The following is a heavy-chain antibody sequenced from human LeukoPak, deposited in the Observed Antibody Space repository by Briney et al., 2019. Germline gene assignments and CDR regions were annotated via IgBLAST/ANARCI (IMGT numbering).Heavy chain of an antibody. Sequence: SETLSLTCTVSGGSISSYYWSWIRQPAGKGLEWIGRIYTSGSTNYNPSLKSRVTMSVDTSKNQFSLKLSSVTAADTAVYYCARGGVGLYYYYYHMDVWGKGTTVTVSS. CDR3: ARGGVGLYYYYYHMDV. CDR1: GGSISSYY. CDR2: IYTSGST. V-gene: IGHV4-4*07. J-gene: IGHJ6*03.